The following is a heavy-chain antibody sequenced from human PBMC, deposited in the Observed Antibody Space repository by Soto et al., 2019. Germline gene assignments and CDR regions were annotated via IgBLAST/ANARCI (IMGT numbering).Heavy chain of an antibody. CDR1: GFSLSTSGVG. V-gene: IGHV2-5*01. CDR2: IYWNDGK. CDR3: AHRGKQIAFDY. Sequence: QITLKESGPTLVKPTQTLKLTCTFSGFSLSTSGVGVGWIRQPPGKALEWLALIYWNDGKRYSPSLKSRLTITNDTSKNQVVLTMTNMDPVDTATYYCAHRGKQIAFDYWGQGTLVTVSS. J-gene: IGHJ4*02. D-gene: IGHD6-13*01.